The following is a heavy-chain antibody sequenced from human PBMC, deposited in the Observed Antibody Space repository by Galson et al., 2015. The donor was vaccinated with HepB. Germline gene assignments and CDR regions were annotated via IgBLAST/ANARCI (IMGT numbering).Heavy chain of an antibody. Sequence: SLRLSCAASGLSFSGYSMNWVRQAPGKGLEWVSAISSSSIYIYQADSVKGRFTTSRDNAKNSLYLQMNSLRAEDTAVYYCARGKYDSGTDYYFDYWGQGTLVTVSS. CDR2: ISSSSIYI. CDR1: GLSFSGYS. CDR3: ARGKYDSGTDYYFDY. D-gene: IGHD3-22*01. V-gene: IGHV3-21*01. J-gene: IGHJ4*02.